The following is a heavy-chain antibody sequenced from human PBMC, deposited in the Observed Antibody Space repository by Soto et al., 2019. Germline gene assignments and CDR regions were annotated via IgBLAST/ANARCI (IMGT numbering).Heavy chain of an antibody. V-gene: IGHV4-34*01. CDR1: GGSFSGYY. CDR3: ARVRPYSSSWYVADY. Sequence: TSETLSLTCAVYGGSFSGYYWSWIRQPPGKGLEWIGEINHSGSTNYNPSLKSRVTISVDTSKNQFSLKLSSVTAADTAVYYCARVRPYSSSWYVADYWGQGALVTVSS. J-gene: IGHJ4*02. D-gene: IGHD6-13*01. CDR2: INHSGST.